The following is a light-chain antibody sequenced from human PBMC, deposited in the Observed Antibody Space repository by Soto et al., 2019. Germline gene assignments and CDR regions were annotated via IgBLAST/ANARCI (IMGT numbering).Light chain of an antibody. J-gene: IGLJ2*01. CDR2: EGT. CDR3: SSYAGSSYRVV. Sequence: QSVLTQPASVSGSPGQSITISCTRSSTDFENYNLVSWYQHCPDKAPKLIIYEGTKRPSEISDRFSGSESDTTASLIISGRQPEDEDDYYCSSYAGSSYRVVFGGGTKLTVL. CDR1: STDFENYNL. V-gene: IGLV2-23*01.